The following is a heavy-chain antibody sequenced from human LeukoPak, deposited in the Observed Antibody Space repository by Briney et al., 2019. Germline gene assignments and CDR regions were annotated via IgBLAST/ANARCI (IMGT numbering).Heavy chain of an antibody. J-gene: IGHJ4*02. CDR3: AKGGDYYGSGSPLDY. Sequence: GGSLRLSCAASGFTFSSYAMSWVRQAPGKGLEWVSAISGSGGSTYYADSVKGRFTISRDNSKNTLYLQMNSLRAEDTAVYYCAKGGDYYGSGSPLDYWGQGTLVTVSS. D-gene: IGHD3-10*01. CDR1: GFTFSSYA. CDR2: ISGSGGST. V-gene: IGHV3-23*01.